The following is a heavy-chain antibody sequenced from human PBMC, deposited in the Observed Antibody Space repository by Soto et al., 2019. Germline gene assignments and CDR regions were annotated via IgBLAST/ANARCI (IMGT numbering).Heavy chain of an antibody. Sequence: SETLSLTCTVSGGSISSYYWSWIRQPPGKGLEWIGYIYYSGSTTYNPSLKSRVTISVDTSKNQFSLKLSSVTTADTAVYYCARQVYCSGGSCYSRPYDAFDIWGQGTMVTVSS. CDR2: IYYSGST. CDR3: ARQVYCSGGSCYSRPYDAFDI. D-gene: IGHD2-15*01. J-gene: IGHJ3*02. CDR1: GGSISSYY. V-gene: IGHV4-59*08.